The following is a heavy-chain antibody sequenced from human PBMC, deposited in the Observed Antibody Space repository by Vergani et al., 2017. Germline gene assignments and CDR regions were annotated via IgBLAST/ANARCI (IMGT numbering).Heavy chain of an antibody. CDR3: ARVGQDQNYMDV. CDR2: ISSSGSTI. CDR1: GFTFSSYS. Sequence: EVQLVESGGGLVKPGGSLRLSCAASGFTFSSYSMNWVRQAPGKGLEWVSYISSSGSTIYYADSVKGRFTISRDNAKNSLYLQMNSLRAEDTAVYYCARVGQDQNYMDVWGKGTTVTVSS. V-gene: IGHV3-21*05. D-gene: IGHD2-15*01. J-gene: IGHJ6*03.